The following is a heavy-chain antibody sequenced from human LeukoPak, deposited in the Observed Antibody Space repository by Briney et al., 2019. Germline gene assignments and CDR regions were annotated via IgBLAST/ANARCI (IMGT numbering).Heavy chain of an antibody. V-gene: IGHV4-39*07. CDR1: GGSISSSSYY. CDR2: TYYSGST. CDR3: ASSTGSSWYYYYYMDV. D-gene: IGHD6-13*01. Sequence: SETLSLTCTVSGGSISSSSYYWGWIRQPPGKGLEWIGSTYYSGSTYYNPSLKSRVTISVDTSKNQFSLKLSSVTAADTAVYYCASSTGSSWYYYYYMDVWGKGTTVTVSS. J-gene: IGHJ6*03.